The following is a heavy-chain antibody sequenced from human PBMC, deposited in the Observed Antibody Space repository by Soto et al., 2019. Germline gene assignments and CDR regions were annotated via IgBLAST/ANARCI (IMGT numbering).Heavy chain of an antibody. J-gene: IGHJ4*02. CDR2: ISAYNGNT. CDR3: ARPSSSSDANYGYFDY. CDR1: GYTFTSYG. V-gene: IGHV1-18*01. D-gene: IGHD6-6*01. Sequence: ASLKVSCKASGYTFTSYGISWVRQAPGQGLEWMGWISAYNGNTNYAQKLQGRVTMTTDTSTSTAYMELRSLRSDDTAVYYCARPSSSSDANYGYFDYWGQGTLVNVSS.